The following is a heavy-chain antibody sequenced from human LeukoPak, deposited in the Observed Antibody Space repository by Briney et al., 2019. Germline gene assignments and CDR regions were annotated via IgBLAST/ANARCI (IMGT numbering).Heavy chain of an antibody. Sequence: PSETLSLTCTVSGGSISSTDYYWSWIRQPPGKALEWIGYIYFSGSTYYNPSLRSRVTISVDTSKNQFSLKLSSVTAADTAVYYCARERSMVRGVSWFDPWGQGTLVTVSS. CDR2: IYFSGST. CDR1: GGSISSTDYY. D-gene: IGHD3-10*01. CDR3: ARERSMVRGVSWFDP. J-gene: IGHJ5*02. V-gene: IGHV4-30-4*02.